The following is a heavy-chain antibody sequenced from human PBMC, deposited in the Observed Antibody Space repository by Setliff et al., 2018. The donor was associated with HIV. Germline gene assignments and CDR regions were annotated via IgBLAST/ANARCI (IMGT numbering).Heavy chain of an antibody. CDR2: IDSSGTT. Sequence: PSEILSLTCTLSGGSFGVYRWSWIRQSAGRGLEWIGRIDSSGTTDYKPSLKGRVAISVDTSRNQFSLRVTSVTAADTAVYFCARDRHSSGLGSYGPWGPGILVTVSS. V-gene: IGHV4-4*07. CDR3: ARDRHSSGLGSYGP. CDR1: GGSFGVYR. D-gene: IGHD3-10*01. J-gene: IGHJ5*02.